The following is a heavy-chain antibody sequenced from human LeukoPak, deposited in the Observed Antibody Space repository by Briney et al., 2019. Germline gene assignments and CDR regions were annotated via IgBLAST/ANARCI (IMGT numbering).Heavy chain of an antibody. D-gene: IGHD3-10*01. V-gene: IGHV4-59*08. CDR2: IYYSGST. CDR3: ARRFTVVRGIINYYGMDV. CDR1: GGSISSYY. Sequence: SETLSLTCTVSGGSISSYYWSWIRQPPGKGLEWIGYIYYSGSTNYNPSLKSRVTISVGASKNQFSLKLSSVTAADTAVYYCARRFTVVRGIINYYGMDVWGQGTTVTVSS. J-gene: IGHJ6*02.